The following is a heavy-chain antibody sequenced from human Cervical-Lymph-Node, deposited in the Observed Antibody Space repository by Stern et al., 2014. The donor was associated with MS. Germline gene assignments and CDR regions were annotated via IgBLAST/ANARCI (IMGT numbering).Heavy chain of an antibody. D-gene: IGHD6-19*01. CDR3: TTEGRPWLVLDY. CDR1: GFTFSNAW. Sequence: EVQLVESGGGLVKPGGSLRLSCAASGFTFSNAWMSWVRQAPGKGLEWVGRIKSKTDGGTTDYAAPVKGRFTISRDDSKTTLYLQMNSLKTEDTAVYYCTTEGRPWLVLDYWGQGTLVTVSS. J-gene: IGHJ4*02. CDR2: IKSKTDGGTT. V-gene: IGHV3-15*01.